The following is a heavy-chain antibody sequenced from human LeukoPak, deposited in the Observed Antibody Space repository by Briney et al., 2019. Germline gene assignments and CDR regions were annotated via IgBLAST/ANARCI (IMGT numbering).Heavy chain of an antibody. CDR2: IKPTRGRT. D-gene: IGHD3-3*01. V-gene: IGHV1-2*02. CDR3: ARLDFWSRYYEEQ. J-gene: IGHJ4*02. CDR1: GYTFTGYY. Sequence: ASVKVSCTASGYTFTGYYMDWVREAPGQGCEGMGWIKPTRGRTNYAQKFPDRVTMTRETSISTAYMELSRLRYDDTVVYYCARLDFWSRYYEEQWGKGPLVTVPS.